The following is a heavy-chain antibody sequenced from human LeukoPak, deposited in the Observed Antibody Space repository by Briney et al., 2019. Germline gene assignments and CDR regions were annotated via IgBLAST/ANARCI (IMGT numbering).Heavy chain of an antibody. D-gene: IGHD3-3*01. V-gene: IGHV3-23*01. CDR3: AKGGIPLEWLLYHIDY. CDR2: ISGSGGST. J-gene: IGHJ4*02. CDR1: GFTFSSYA. Sequence: GGSLRLSCAASGFTFSSYAMSWVRQAPGKGLEWVSAISGSGGSTYYADSVKGRLTISRDNSKNTLYLQMNSLRAEDTAVYYCAKGGIPLEWLLYHIDYWGQGTLVTVSS.